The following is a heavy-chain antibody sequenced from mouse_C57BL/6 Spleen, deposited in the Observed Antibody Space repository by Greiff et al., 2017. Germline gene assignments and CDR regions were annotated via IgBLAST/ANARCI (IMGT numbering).Heavy chain of an antibody. CDR3: ARGLRRRYFDY. D-gene: IGHD2-4*01. CDR2: IDPSDSET. V-gene: IGHV1-52*01. J-gene: IGHJ2*01. CDR1: GYTFTSYW. Sequence: QVQLQQSGAELVRPGSSVKLSCKASGYTFTSYWMHWVKQRPIQGLEWIGNIDPSDSETHYNQKFKDKATLTVDKSSSTAYMQLSSLTSEDSAVYYCARGLRRRYFDYWGQGTTLTVSS.